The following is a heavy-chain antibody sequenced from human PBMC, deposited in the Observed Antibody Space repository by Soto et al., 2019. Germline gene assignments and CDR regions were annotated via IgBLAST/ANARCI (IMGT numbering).Heavy chain of an antibody. Sequence: QVQLVQSGAEVKKPGASVKVSCKASGYTFTGYYMHWVRQAPGQGLEWMGWINPNSGGTNYAQKFQGRVTMTRDTSISTAYMELSRLRSDDTAVYYCARDWGDYVWGSYRRAPPDYWGQGALVTVSS. CDR3: ARDWGDYVWGSYRRAPPDY. D-gene: IGHD3-16*02. V-gene: IGHV1-2*02. CDR1: GYTFTGYY. CDR2: INPNSGGT. J-gene: IGHJ4*02.